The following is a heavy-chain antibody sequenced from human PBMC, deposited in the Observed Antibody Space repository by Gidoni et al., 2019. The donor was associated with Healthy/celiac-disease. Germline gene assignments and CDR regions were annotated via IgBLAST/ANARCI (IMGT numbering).Heavy chain of an antibody. CDR3: AKDVCSGGSCYWFDP. D-gene: IGHD2-15*01. CDR2: ISWDGGST. V-gene: IGHV3-43*01. CDR1: GFTFDDYT. J-gene: IGHJ5*02. Sequence: EVQLVESGGVVVQPGGSLRLSCAASGFTFDDYTMHWVRQAPGKGLEWVSLISWDGGSTYYADSVKGRFTISRDNSKNSLYLQMNSLRTEDTALYYCAKDVCSGGSCYWFDPWGQGTLVTVSS.